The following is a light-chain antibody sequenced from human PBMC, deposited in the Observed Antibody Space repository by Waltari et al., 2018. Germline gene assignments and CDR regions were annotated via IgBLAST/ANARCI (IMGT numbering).Light chain of an antibody. Sequence: EIVLTPSPGTLTLFPGECATLSCRASQPVRNSYVAWYRQKRGQAPELVIYGASNRATGIPHRIRGSESGTDFTLTITGLEPEDFAVYYCQQNGSSAWTFGPGTKVELK. CDR1: QPVRNSY. CDR3: QQNGSSAWT. V-gene: IGKV3-20*01. J-gene: IGKJ1*01. CDR2: GAS.